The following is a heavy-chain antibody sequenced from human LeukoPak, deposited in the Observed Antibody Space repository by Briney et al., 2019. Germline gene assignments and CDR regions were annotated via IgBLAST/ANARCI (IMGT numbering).Heavy chain of an antibody. CDR2: IYYSGST. Sequence: SETLSLTCTVSGGSISSHYWSWIRQPPGKGLEWIGYIYYSGSTNYNPSLKSRVTISVDTSKNQFSLKLSSVTAADTAVYYCARRGSRRETYYYHYYYMDVWGKGTTVTVSS. D-gene: IGHD2-2*01. CDR1: GGSISSHY. J-gene: IGHJ6*03. V-gene: IGHV4-59*11. CDR3: ARRGSRRETYYYHYYYMDV.